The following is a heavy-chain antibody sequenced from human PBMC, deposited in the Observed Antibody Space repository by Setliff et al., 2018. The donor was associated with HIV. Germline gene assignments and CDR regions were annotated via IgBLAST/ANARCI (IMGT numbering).Heavy chain of an antibody. CDR3: ATWGGSPDGYFYYYMDV. CDR1: GYTFTGYY. CDR2: INPSSGGT. Sequence: RASVKVSCKASGYTFTGYYIHWVRRAPGQGLEWMGRINPSSGGTNYAPKFQGRVTVTRDKSISTAYMELSRLRSDDTAVYYCATWGGSPDGYFYYYMDVWGKGTTVTVSS. V-gene: IGHV1-2*06. D-gene: IGHD1-26*01. J-gene: IGHJ6*03.